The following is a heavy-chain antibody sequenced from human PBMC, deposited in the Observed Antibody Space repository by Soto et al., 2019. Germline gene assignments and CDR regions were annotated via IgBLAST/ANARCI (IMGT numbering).Heavy chain of an antibody. CDR2: IYHSGST. J-gene: IGHJ5*02. V-gene: IGHV4-30-2*01. Sequence: SETLSLTCAVSGGSISSGGYSWSWIRQPPGKGLEWIGYIYHSGSTYYNPSLKSRVTISVDRSKNQFSLKLSSVTAADTAVYYCARGLDTAMAYNWFDPWGQGTLVTVSS. CDR1: GGSISSGGYS. D-gene: IGHD5-18*01. CDR3: ARGLDTAMAYNWFDP.